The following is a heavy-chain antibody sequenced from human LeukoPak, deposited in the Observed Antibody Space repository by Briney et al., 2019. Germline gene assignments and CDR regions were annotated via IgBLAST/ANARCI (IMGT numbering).Heavy chain of an antibody. V-gene: IGHV3-74*01. CDR2: INSDGSST. CDR3: ARETRIAAAGLHGTYFDY. CDR1: GFTFSSDW. J-gene: IGHJ4*02. Sequence: GGSLRLSCAASGFTFSSDWMHWVRQALGKGLVWVSRINSDGSSTTYADSVKGRFTISTDNAKNTLYLQMNSLRAEDTAVYYCARETRIAAAGLHGTYFDYWGQGTLATVSS. D-gene: IGHD6-13*01.